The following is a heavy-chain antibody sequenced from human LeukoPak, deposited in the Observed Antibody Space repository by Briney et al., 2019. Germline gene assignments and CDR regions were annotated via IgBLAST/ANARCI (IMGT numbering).Heavy chain of an antibody. Sequence: GASVKVSCKASGYTFTGDYMHWLRQAPGQGLEWMAWINPNNGGTNYAQKFQGRVTVTSDTSINTVYMELSSLRSNDTAVYYCARDRVSGAADPWGQGTLVTVSS. CDR1: GYTFTGDY. J-gene: IGHJ5*02. CDR2: INPNNGGT. D-gene: IGHD3-10*01. CDR3: ARDRVSGAADP. V-gene: IGHV1-2*02.